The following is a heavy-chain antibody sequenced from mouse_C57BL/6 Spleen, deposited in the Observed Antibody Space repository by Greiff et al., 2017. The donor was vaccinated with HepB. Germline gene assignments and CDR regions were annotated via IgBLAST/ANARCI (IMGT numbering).Heavy chain of an antibody. D-gene: IGHD1-1*01. Sequence: VQRVESGPGLVQPSQSLSITCTVSGFSLTSYGVHWVRQSPGKGLEWLGVIWSGGSTDYNAAFISRRSISKDNSKSQVFFKMNNLQADDTAIYYCARNFPYYCGSSYGYFDVWGTGTTVTVSS. CDR2: IWSGGST. J-gene: IGHJ1*03. CDR3: ARNFPYYCGSSYGYFDV. V-gene: IGHV2-2*01. CDR1: GFSLTSYG.